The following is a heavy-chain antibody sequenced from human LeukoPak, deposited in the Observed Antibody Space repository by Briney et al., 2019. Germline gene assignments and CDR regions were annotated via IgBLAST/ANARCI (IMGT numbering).Heavy chain of an antibody. Sequence: SETPSLTCAVSGGSISSSNWWSWVRQPPGKGLEWIGEINHSGSTNYNPSLKSRVTISVDTSKNEFSLKLSSVTAADTAVYYCAREEIRSWFDPWGQGTLVTVSS. CDR3: AREEIRSWFDP. D-gene: IGHD5-24*01. J-gene: IGHJ5*02. CDR1: GGSISSSNW. V-gene: IGHV4-4*02. CDR2: INHSGST.